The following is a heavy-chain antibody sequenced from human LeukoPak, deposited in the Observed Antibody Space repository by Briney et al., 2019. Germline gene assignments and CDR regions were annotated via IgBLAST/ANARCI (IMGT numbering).Heavy chain of an antibody. CDR3: ARAGYYDSSGYYRFDY. D-gene: IGHD3-22*01. Sequence: ASVKVSCKASGYTFTSYGISWVRQAPGQGLEWMGGIIPIFGTANYAQKFQGRVTITADESTSTAYMELSSLRSEDTAVYYCARAGYYDSSGYYRFDYWGQGTLVTVSS. CDR1: GYTFTSYG. CDR2: IIPIFGTA. J-gene: IGHJ4*02. V-gene: IGHV1-69*13.